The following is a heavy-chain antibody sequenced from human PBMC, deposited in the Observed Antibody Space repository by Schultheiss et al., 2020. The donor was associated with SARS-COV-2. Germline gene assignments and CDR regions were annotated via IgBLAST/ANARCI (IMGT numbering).Heavy chain of an antibody. CDR2: INSDGSAS. CDR3: ARRRYDRLQSRYFDL. Sequence: GESLKISCAASGFTFRNYWMHWVRQIPGKGLVWVSRINSDGSASSYADSVKGRFTVSRDNAGNTLYLQMNSLRAEDTAVYYCARRRYDRLQSRYFDLWGRGTLVTVSS. D-gene: IGHD5-24*01. CDR1: GFTFRNYW. J-gene: IGHJ2*01. V-gene: IGHV3-74*01.